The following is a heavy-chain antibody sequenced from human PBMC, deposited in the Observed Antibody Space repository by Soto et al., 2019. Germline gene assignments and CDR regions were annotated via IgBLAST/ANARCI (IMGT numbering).Heavy chain of an antibody. D-gene: IGHD3-10*01. V-gene: IGHV4-59*08. CDR2: IYYSGGT. J-gene: IGHJ4*02. CDR3: ARQFGAGPFDY. CDR1: GGSISSYY. Sequence: SETLSLTCTVSGGSISSYYWSWIRQPPGKGLEWIGYIYYSGGTKYNRSLKRRVTISVDTSQNQVSLKLSSVTAADTAVYYCARQFGAGPFDYWGQGTLVTVS.